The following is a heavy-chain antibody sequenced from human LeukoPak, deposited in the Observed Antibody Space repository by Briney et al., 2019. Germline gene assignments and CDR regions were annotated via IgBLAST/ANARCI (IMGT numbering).Heavy chain of an antibody. CDR3: ARDLRYGSGSYYWFDP. V-gene: IGHV4-59*01. Sequence: SETLSLTCTASGGSISSYYWSWIRQPPGKGLEWIGYIYYSGSTNYNPSLKSRVTISVDTSKNQFSLKLSSVTAADTAVYYCARDLRYGSGSYYWFDPWGQGTLVTVSS. CDR2: IYYSGST. D-gene: IGHD3-10*01. J-gene: IGHJ5*02. CDR1: GGSISSYY.